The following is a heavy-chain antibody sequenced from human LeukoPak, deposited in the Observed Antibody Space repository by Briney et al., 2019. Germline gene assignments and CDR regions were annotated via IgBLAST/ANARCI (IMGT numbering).Heavy chain of an antibody. CDR1: GGTFSSYA. D-gene: IGHD4-11*01. CDR3: ARGDYSNYLAPVEY. J-gene: IGHJ4*02. Sequence: ASVKVSCKASGGTFSSYAISWVRQAPGQGLEWMGRIIPILGIANYAQKFQGRVTITADKSTSTVYMELSSLRSEDTAVYYCARGDYSNYLAPVEYWGQGTLVTVSS. CDR2: IIPILGIA. V-gene: IGHV1-69*04.